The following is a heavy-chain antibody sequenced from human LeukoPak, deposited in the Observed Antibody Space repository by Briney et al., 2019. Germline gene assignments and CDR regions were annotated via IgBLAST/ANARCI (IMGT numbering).Heavy chain of an antibody. D-gene: IGHD3-10*01. Sequence: SETLSLTCTVSSGSISSGSYYWSWIRQPAGKGLEWIGRIYTSGSTNYNPSLKSRVTISVDTSKNQFSLKLSSVTAADTAVYYCARAPVTGSGSYNYWGQGTLVTVSS. CDR1: SGSISSGSYY. J-gene: IGHJ4*02. V-gene: IGHV4-61*02. CDR3: ARAPVTGSGSYNY. CDR2: IYTSGST.